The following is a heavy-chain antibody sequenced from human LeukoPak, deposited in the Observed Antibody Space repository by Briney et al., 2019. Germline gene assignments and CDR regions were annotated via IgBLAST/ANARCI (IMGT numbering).Heavy chain of an antibody. Sequence: ASVKVSCKASGYTFTGYYMHWVRQAPGQGLEWMGWINPNSGGTNYAQKFQCRVTMTRDTSISTAYMELSRLRSDDTAVYYCARITIFGVVTLHNSDYYMDVWGKGTTVTVSS. D-gene: IGHD3-3*01. J-gene: IGHJ6*03. CDR3: ARITIFGVVTLHNSDYYMDV. V-gene: IGHV1-2*02. CDR2: INPNSGGT. CDR1: GYTFTGYY.